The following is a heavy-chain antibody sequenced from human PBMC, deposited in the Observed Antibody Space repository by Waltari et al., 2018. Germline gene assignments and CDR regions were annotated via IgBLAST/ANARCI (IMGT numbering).Heavy chain of an antibody. V-gene: IGHV3-74*01. CDR2: ITRDGSGT. CDR1: GFTFSSHW. D-gene: IGHD3-22*01. J-gene: IGHJ4*02. Sequence: EVQLVESGGGLVQPGGSLRLSCAASGFTFSSHWMYWVRQTPGKGLVGVSGITRDGSGTSDADSVKGRVTISRDNAKNTLYLQMNSLRAEDTAVYYCVRDSSGTYWGQGTQVTVSS. CDR3: VRDSSGTY.